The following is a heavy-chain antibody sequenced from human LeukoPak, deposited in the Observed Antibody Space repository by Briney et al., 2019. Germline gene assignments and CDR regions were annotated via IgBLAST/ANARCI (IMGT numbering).Heavy chain of an antibody. V-gene: IGHV3-23*01. Sequence: GGSLRLSCAASGVTFSNYAMSWVRQAPGKGLEWVLTIGFGDDSAYYADSVKGRFTISRENSKNTLYLQMNYLRAEDTAVYYCASEEYSYGYFDYWGQGTLVTVSS. D-gene: IGHD5-18*01. CDR2: IGFGDDSA. CDR1: GVTFSNYA. J-gene: IGHJ4*02. CDR3: ASEEYSYGYFDY.